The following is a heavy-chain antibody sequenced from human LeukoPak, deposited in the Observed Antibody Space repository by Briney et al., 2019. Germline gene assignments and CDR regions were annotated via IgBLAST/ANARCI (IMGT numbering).Heavy chain of an antibody. CDR3: ARGDQEMVVGDWFDP. J-gene: IGHJ5*02. CDR1: GGSISSSNW. D-gene: IGHD5-24*01. V-gene: IGHV4-4*02. CDR2: IYHSGST. Sequence: SETLSLTCAVSGGSISSSNWWSWVRQPPGKGLEWIGEIYHSGSTNYNPSLKSRVTISVDKSKNQFSLKLSSVTAADTAVYYCARGDQEMVVGDWFDPWGQGTPVTVSS.